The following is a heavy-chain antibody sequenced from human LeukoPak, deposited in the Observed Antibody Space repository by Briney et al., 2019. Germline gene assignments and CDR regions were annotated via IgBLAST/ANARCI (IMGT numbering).Heavy chain of an antibody. CDR1: GGSVSSGSYH. J-gene: IGHJ5*02. CDR2: THYNGNT. CDR3: ARVRGDYVNLFDP. V-gene: IGHV4-61*01. Sequence: SETLSLTCTVSGGSVSSGSYHWSWIRQPPGKGLEWIGYTHYNGNTYYNPSLKSRVTIPLDTSKKQFSLWLRSVTAADTAVYYCARVRGDYVNLFDPWGQGTLVTVSS. D-gene: IGHD4-17*01.